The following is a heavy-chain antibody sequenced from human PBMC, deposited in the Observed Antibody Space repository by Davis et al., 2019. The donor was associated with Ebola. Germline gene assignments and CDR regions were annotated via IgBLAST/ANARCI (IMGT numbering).Heavy chain of an antibody. J-gene: IGHJ3*02. CDR1: GNSFTSHW. V-gene: IGHV5-51*01. D-gene: IGHD1-20*01. CDR2: IYTGDSDT. CDR3: ATLRRTITGTDDGFDI. Sequence: GESLKISCKDSGNSFTSHWIGWVRQMPGKGLDWMGIIYTGDSDTRYSPSFRGQVTISADKSIKTAFLQWSSLKASDTAIYYCATLRRTITGTDDGFDIWGQGTIVTVSS.